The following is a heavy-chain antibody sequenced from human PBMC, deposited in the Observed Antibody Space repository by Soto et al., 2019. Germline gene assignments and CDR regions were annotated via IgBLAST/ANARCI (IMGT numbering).Heavy chain of an antibody. CDR3: ARGRGIAAAWYYSYGMDV. Sequence: QVQLQQWGAGLLKPSETLSLTCAVYGGSFSGYYWSWIRQPPGKGLEWIGEINHSGSTNYNPSLKSRATISVDTSKNQFALKLRSVTAADTAVYYCARGRGIAAAWYYSYGMDVWGQGTTVTVSS. CDR2: INHSGST. CDR1: GGSFSGYY. J-gene: IGHJ6*02. D-gene: IGHD6-13*01. V-gene: IGHV4-34*01.